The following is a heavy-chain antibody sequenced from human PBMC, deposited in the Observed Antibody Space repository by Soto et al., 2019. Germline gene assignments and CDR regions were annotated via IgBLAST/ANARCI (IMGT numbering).Heavy chain of an antibody. Sequence: SETLSLTCTVSGGSISSSSYYWGWIRQPPGKGLEWIGSIYYSGSTHYNPSLKSRVTISVDTSKNQFSMKLSSVTAADTAVYYCARRAESNHYGMDVWGQGTTATVYS. J-gene: IGHJ6*02. CDR1: GGSISSSSYY. CDR2: IYYSGST. V-gene: IGHV4-39*01. CDR3: ARRAESNHYGMDV. D-gene: IGHD4-4*01.